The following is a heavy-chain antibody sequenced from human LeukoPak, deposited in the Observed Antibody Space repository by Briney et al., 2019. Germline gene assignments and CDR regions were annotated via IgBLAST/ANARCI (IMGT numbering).Heavy chain of an antibody. CDR2: INSDGSII. CDR3: ARGKVVPAAPLDY. CDR1: RFTFSSYW. D-gene: IGHD2-2*01. Sequence: GGSLRLSCAASRFTFSSYWMHWVRQAPGEGLVWVSRINSDGSIIRYADFVKGRFTISRDNAKNSLYLQMNSLRAEDTAVYYCARGKVVPAAPLDYWGQGTLVTVSS. J-gene: IGHJ4*02. V-gene: IGHV3-74*01.